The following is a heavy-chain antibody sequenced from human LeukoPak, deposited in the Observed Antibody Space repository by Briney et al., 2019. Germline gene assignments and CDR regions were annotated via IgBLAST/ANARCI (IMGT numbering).Heavy chain of an antibody. V-gene: IGHV3-21*04. CDR3: ARDSYYYDSSGYYYPEY. CDR1: GFTFSSYS. CDR2: VSTSSSYI. Sequence: PGGSLRLSCVGSGFTFSSYSINWVLQAPGKGLEWLSSVSTSSSYIYYADSVKGRFTISRYNAKNSLYLQMNSLRAEDTAVYYCARDSYYYDSSGYYYPEYWGQGTLVTVSS. D-gene: IGHD3-22*01. J-gene: IGHJ4*02.